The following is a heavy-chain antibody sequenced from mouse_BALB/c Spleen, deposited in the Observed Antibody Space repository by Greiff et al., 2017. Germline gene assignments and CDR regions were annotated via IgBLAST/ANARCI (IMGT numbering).Heavy chain of an antibody. D-gene: IGHD1-1*01. CDR1: GYSITSDYA. V-gene: IGHV3-2*02. CDR3: ARGNYGSSSAWFAY. J-gene: IGHJ3*01. CDR2: ISYSGST. Sequence: EVQGVESGPGLVKPSQSLSLTCTVTGYSITSDYAWNWIRQFPGNKLEWMGYISYSGSTSYNPSLKSRISITRDTSKNQFFLQLNSVTTEDTATYYCARGNYGSSSAWFAYWGQGTLVTVSA.